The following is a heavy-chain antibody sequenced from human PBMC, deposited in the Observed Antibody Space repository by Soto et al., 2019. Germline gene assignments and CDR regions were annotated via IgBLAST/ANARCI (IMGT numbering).Heavy chain of an antibody. CDR1: GFTFSNYA. D-gene: IGHD3-22*01. V-gene: IGHV3-23*01. CDR2: ISSSGGST. Sequence: GGSLRLSCAASGFTFSNYAMSWVRQAPGKGLEWVSAISSSGGSTYHADSVKGRFTISRDNSKNMLYLQMNSLRAEDTAVYYCARERDTSGYILAYWGQGTLVTVSS. J-gene: IGHJ4*02. CDR3: ARERDTSGYILAY.